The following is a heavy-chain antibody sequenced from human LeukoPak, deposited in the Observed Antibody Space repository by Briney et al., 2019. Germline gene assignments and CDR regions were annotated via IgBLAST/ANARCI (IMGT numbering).Heavy chain of an antibody. V-gene: IGHV1-2*02. CDR1: GYAFSDNH. J-gene: IGHJ3*02. CDR3: ARRTGDRAFDI. CDR2: ISPNSGGT. Sequence: GASVKVSCKASGYAFSDNHMHWVRQAPGQGLEWMGWISPNSGGTNYAQKFRGRVTMTRDTSISTVYIELSGLTPDDTAVYYCARRTGDRAFDIWGQGTVVTVSS. D-gene: IGHD1-1*01.